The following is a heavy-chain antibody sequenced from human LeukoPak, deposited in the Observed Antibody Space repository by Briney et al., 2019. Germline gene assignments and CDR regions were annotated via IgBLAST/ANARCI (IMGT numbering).Heavy chain of an antibody. J-gene: IGHJ4*02. D-gene: IGHD6-19*01. CDR3: ARGAWSVAGTLSY. V-gene: IGHV1-2*02. CDR1: GYTFTGYY. CDR2: INPNSGGT. Sequence: ASVKVSCKASGYTFTGYYMHWVRQAPGQGLEWMGWINPNSGGTNYAQKFQGRVTMTRDTSISTAYMELSRLRSDDTAVYYRARGAWSVAGTLSYWGQGTLVTVSS.